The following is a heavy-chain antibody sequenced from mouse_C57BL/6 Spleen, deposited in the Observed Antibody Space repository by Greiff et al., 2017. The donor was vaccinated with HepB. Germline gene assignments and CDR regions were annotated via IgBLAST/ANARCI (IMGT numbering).Heavy chain of an antibody. Sequence: EVKLMESGPGLVKPSQSLSLTCSVTGYSITSGYYWNWIRQFPGNKLEWMGYISYDGSNNYNPSLKNRISITRDTSKNQFFLKLNSVTTEDTATYYCAREGTTVVALYFDYWGQGTTLTVSS. J-gene: IGHJ2*01. CDR2: ISYDGSN. D-gene: IGHD1-1*01. V-gene: IGHV3-6*01. CDR3: AREGTTVVALYFDY. CDR1: GYSITSGYY.